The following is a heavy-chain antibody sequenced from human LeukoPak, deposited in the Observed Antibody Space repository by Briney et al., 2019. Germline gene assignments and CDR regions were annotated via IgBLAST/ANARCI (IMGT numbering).Heavy chain of an antibody. J-gene: IGHJ4*02. CDR2: ISGSGGST. Sequence: GGSLRLSCTASGFTFSNYAMSWVRHAPGKGLEWVSGISGSGGSTYYADSVMGRFTISRDNSKNTLYLQMNSLRAEDTAVYYCAKDRIAYGGYADDYWGQGTLVTVSS. D-gene: IGHD5-12*01. V-gene: IGHV3-23*01. CDR1: GFTFSNYA. CDR3: AKDRIAYGGYADDY.